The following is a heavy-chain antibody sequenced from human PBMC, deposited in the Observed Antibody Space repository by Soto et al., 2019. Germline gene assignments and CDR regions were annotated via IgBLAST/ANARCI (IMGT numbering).Heavy chain of an antibody. V-gene: IGHV4-59*01. Sequence: SETLSLTCTVSGGSISSYYWGWIRQPPGKGLEWIGYIYYSGSTNYNPSLKSRVTISVDTSKNQFSLKLSSVTAADTAVYYCARGRINYYYGMDVWGQGTTVTVSS. CDR1: GGSISSYY. CDR3: ARGRINYYYGMDV. D-gene: IGHD2-15*01. CDR2: IYYSGST. J-gene: IGHJ6*02.